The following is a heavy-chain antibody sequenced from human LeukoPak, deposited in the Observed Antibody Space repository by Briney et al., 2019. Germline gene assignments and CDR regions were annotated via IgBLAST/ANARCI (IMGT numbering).Heavy chain of an antibody. CDR2: IHYSGST. J-gene: IGHJ4*02. V-gene: IGHV4-59*01. D-gene: IGHD6-19*01. CDR1: GGSISSYY. CDR3: ARFKRADGWSYFDY. Sequence: SETLSLTCTVSGGSISSYYWSWIRQSPEKGLEWIGNIHYSGSTDQNPSLKSRVTISVDTSKNQFSLKLSSVTAADTAVYYCARFKRADGWSYFDYWGQGTLVTVSS.